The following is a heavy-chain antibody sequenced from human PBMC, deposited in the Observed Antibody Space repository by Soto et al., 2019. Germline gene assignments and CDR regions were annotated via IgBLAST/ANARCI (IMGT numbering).Heavy chain of an antibody. CDR1: GGSISTRSCY. V-gene: IGHV4-61*05. D-gene: IGHD3-10*01. Sequence: PSETLSLTCTVSGGSISTRSCYWGWIRQPPGKGLEWIGYIYYSGNTNYNPSLKSRVTISVDTSKNQFSLKLSSVTAADTAVYYCARPLYGSGLYAGMDVWGQGTTVTVSS. CDR3: ARPLYGSGLYAGMDV. CDR2: IYYSGNT. J-gene: IGHJ6*02.